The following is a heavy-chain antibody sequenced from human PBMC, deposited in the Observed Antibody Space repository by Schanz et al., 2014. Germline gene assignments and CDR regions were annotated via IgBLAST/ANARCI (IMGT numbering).Heavy chain of an antibody. J-gene: IGHJ3*02. CDR1: GYTFPSYG. Sequence: QVQLVQSGSEVKKPGASVKVSCKASGYTFPSYGISWVRQAPGQGLEWMGIINPSGGSTTYAQKFQGRVTVTRDTSTTTVYMDLSSLISEDTAVYYCAFDRDDAYDIWGQGTTVTVSS. D-gene: IGHD3-9*01. V-gene: IGHV1-46*01. CDR3: AFDRDDAYDI. CDR2: INPSGGST.